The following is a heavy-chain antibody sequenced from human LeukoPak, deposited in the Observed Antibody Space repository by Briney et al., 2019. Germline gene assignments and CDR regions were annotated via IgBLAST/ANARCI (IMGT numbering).Heavy chain of an antibody. Sequence: SETLSLTCAVYGGSFSGYYWSWIRQPPGKGLEWIGEINHSGSTNYNPSLKSRVTISVDTSKNQFFLKLSSVTAADTAVYYCARGARYSGSYYVYWGQGTLVTVSS. V-gene: IGHV4-34*01. CDR1: GGSFSGYY. D-gene: IGHD1-26*01. CDR2: INHSGST. J-gene: IGHJ4*02. CDR3: ARGARYSGSYYVY.